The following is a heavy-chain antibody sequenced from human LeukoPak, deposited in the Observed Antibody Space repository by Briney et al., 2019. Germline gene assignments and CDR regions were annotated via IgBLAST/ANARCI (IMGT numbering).Heavy chain of an antibody. CDR3: GTQTQGNNSYFLY. CDR1: GFTYSSHA. CDR2: ISFDGRNQ. J-gene: IGHJ4*02. Sequence: GGSLRLSCAATGFTYSSHAMHWVRQAPGKGLEWVATISFDGRNQYNADSVKGRFTISRDNSKNTLFLQMNNLRPEDAAVYYCGTQTQGNNSYFLYWGGGTLVTVSS. V-gene: IGHV3-30*04. D-gene: IGHD5-24*01.